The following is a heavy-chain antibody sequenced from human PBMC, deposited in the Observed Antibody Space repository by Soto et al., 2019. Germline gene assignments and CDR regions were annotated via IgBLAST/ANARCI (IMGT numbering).Heavy chain of an antibody. CDR3: VTVKLVGAAYYFDY. CDR2: GNYSGTT. D-gene: IGHD1-26*01. V-gene: IGHV4-30-4*01. Sequence: QVQLQEWGPGLVKPSQTLSLTCTVSGGSIRNGDYYWGWIGQPPGQRLEWIGYGNYSGTTYSHPSIKSRVTIPVDTAENEFSLRLSSATAAKTAVYYCVTVKLVGAAYYFDYWGPGTLVTVSS. J-gene: IGHJ4*02. CDR1: GGSIRNGDYY.